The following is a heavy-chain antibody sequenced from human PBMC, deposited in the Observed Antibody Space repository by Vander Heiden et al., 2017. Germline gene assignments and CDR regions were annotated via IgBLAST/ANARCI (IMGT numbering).Heavy chain of an antibody. J-gene: IGHJ4*02. V-gene: IGHV3-7*01. CDR3: ARVGRSGNFDY. CDR1: GFTFSGPW. D-gene: IGHD6-13*01. Sequence: GSLRLSCAASGFTFSGPWMSWVRQAPGKGLEWVANIKQDGGEKVYVDSVKGRFTISRDNAKNSLYLQMSSLRAEDTAVYYCARVGRSGNFDYWGQGTLVTVSS. CDR2: IKQDGGEK.